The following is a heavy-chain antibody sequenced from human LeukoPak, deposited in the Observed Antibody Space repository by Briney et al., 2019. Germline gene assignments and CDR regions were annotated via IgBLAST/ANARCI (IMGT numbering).Heavy chain of an antibody. CDR3: ARGPPPYMVRE. CDR1: GGSISSGDYY. CDR2: IYYSGST. Sequence: SETLSLTCTVSGGSISSGDYYWSWIRQPPGKGLEWIGYIYYSGSTYYNPSLKSRVIISVDTSKKQFSLKLSSVSAADTAVYYCARGPPPYMVREWGRGTLVTVSS. D-gene: IGHD4-23*01. V-gene: IGHV4-30-4*01. J-gene: IGHJ4*02.